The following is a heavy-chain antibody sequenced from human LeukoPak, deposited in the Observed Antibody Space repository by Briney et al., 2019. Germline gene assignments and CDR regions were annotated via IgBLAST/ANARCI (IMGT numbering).Heavy chain of an antibody. CDR2: IYYSGSA. Sequence: SETLSLTCTVSGGSISSGGYYWSWIRQHPGKGLEWIGYIYYSGSAYYNPSLKSRVTISVDTSENQFSLKLSSETAADTAVYYCTRANYYDSTGYLPVVYPSDYWGQGTLVTVSS. D-gene: IGHD3-22*01. CDR3: TRANYYDSTGYLPVVYPSDY. V-gene: IGHV4-31*03. CDR1: GGSISSGGYY. J-gene: IGHJ4*02.